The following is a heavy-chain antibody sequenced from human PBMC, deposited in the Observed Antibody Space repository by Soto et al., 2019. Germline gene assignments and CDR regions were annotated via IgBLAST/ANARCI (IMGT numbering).Heavy chain of an antibody. V-gene: IGHV1-24*01. Sequence: QVQLVQSGAEVKKPGASVKVSCKVSGYTLTELSMHWVRQAPGKGLEWMGGFDPEDGETIYAQKFQGRVTMTEDTXXXXXXXXXXXXXXXXXXXXXXXXXXXXXXXXXXXXXXFDPWGQGTRVTVSS. CDR1: GYTLTELS. CDR2: FDPEDGET. CDR3: XXXXXXXXXXXXXXXXFDP. J-gene: IGHJ5*02.